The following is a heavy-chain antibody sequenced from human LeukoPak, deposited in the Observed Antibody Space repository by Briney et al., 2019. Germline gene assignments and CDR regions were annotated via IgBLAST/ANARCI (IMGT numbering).Heavy chain of an antibody. D-gene: IGHD6-13*01. CDR3: ARGTAAAAYNWFDP. V-gene: IGHV1-18*04. CDR2: ISAYNGNT. J-gene: IGHJ5*02. CDR1: GYTFTSYG. Sequence: RASVKVSCKASGYTFTSYGISWVPQAPGQGLEWMGWISAYNGNTNYAQKLQGRVTMTTDTSTSTAYMELRSLRSDDTAVYYCARGTAAAAYNWFDPWGQGTLVTVSS.